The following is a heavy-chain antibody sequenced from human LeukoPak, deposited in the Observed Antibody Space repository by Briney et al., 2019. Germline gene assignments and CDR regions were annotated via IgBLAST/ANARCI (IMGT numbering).Heavy chain of an antibody. CDR2: ISGSGGST. J-gene: IGHJ4*02. Sequence: SGGSLRLSCAASGFTFSSYAMSWVRQAPGKGLEWVSAISGSGGSTYYADSVKGRFTISRDNSKNTLYLQMNSLRAEDTAVYYCAKEKGGVGATAGVFDYWGQGTLVTVSS. CDR1: GFTFSSYA. CDR3: AKEKGGVGATAGVFDY. V-gene: IGHV3-23*01. D-gene: IGHD1-26*01.